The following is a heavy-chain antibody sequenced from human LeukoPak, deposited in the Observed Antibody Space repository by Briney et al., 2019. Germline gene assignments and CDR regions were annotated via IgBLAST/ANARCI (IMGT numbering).Heavy chain of an antibody. J-gene: IGHJ1*01. CDR3: AKVRGVGTHIWLLPWDL. V-gene: IGHV3-23*01. CDR1: GFTFHTYA. Sequence: GGSLRFSYAASGFTFHTYAMAWVRQTPGRGLEWVSSISGGGGGTYYAHSVKDRFTISRDNGNNTLYLQMNGLTAADTAFYYCAKVRGVGTHIWLLPWDLWGQGTLVTVSS. D-gene: IGHD3-10*01. CDR2: ISGGGGGT.